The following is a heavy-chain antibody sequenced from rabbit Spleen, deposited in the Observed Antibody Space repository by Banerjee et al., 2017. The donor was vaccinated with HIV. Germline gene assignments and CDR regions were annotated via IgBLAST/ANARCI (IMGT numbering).Heavy chain of an antibody. D-gene: IGHD8-1*01. CDR1: GFSFSYGDY. CDR2: IYTAGGST. J-gene: IGHJ4*01. V-gene: IGHV1S45*01. CDR3: AKGYSNYFNNNL. Sequence: QEQLEESGGDLVKPGASLTLTCTASGFSFSYGDYMCWVRQAPGKGLEWIGCIYTAGGSTYYASWVNGRFTISKTSSTTVTLQMTSLTAADTATYFCAKGYSNYFNNNLWGPGTLVTVS.